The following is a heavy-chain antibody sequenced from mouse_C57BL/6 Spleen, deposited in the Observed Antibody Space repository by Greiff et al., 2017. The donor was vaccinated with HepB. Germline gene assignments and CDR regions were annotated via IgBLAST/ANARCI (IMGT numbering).Heavy chain of an antibody. CDR2: IRNKANNHAT. D-gene: IGHD6-1*01. V-gene: IGHV6-6*01. CDR1: GFTFSDAW. J-gene: IGHJ3*01. CDR3: TRPLWSWFAY. Sequence: EVNVVESGGGLVQPGGSMKLSCAASGFTFSDAWMDWVRQSPGKGLEWVAEIRNKANNHATYYAESVKGRFTISRDDSKSSVYLQMNSLRAEDTGIYYCTRPLWSWFAYWGQGTLVTVSA.